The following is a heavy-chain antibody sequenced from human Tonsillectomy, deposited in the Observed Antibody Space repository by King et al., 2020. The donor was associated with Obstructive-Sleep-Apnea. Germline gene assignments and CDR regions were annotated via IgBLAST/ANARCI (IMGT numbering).Heavy chain of an antibody. CDR2: ISSSVSYI. D-gene: IGHD4-17*01. CDR3: ARDGDYWYFDL. CDR1: AFTFRRYS. Sequence: VQLVEAGGGLVKPGGALRLSCAASAFTFRRYSMNWVRQAPGKGLEWVLAISSSVSYICYADSVKGRFTISRENAKNSLYLQMNSLRAEDTAVYYCARDGDYWYFDLWGRGTLVTVSS. V-gene: IGHV3-21*01. J-gene: IGHJ2*01.